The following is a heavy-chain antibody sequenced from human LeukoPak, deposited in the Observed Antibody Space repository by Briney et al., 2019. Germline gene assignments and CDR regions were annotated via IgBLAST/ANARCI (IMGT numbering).Heavy chain of an antibody. J-gene: IGHJ4*02. CDR1: GGSISSYY. CDR2: IYYSGST. D-gene: IGHD2-2*01. V-gene: IGHV4-59*01. Sequence: SETLSLTCTVSGGSISSYYWSWIRQPPGKGLEWIGYIYYSGSTNYNPSLKSRVIISVDTSKNQFSLKLSSVTAADTAVYYCASFSSTRHMKLVYWGQGTLVTVSS. CDR3: ASFSSTRHMKLVY.